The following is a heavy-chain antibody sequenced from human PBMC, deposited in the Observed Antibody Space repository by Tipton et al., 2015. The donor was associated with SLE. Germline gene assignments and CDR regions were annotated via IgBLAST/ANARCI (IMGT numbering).Heavy chain of an antibody. Sequence: TLSLTCAVYGYSISSGYYWGWIRQPPGKGLEWIGEINHSGSTNYNPSLKGRVTISVDTSKNQFSLKLSSVTAADTAVHYCARGGSGSYHWYFDLWGRGTLVTVSS. J-gene: IGHJ2*01. CDR2: INHSGST. V-gene: IGHV4-34*01. CDR1: GYSISSGYY. D-gene: IGHD1-26*01. CDR3: ARGGSGSYHWYFDL.